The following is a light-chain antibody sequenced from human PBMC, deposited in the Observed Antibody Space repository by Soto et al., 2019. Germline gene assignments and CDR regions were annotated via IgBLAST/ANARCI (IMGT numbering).Light chain of an antibody. CDR3: SSYTRNTTPVV. CDR1: SSDIGGYTY. Sequence: QSVLTQPASVSGSPGQSITISCSGTSSDIGGYTYVSWYQQHPGKVPKLMIYEVSNRPSGVSNRFSGSKSGNTASLTISGLQAEDEADYYCSSYTRNTTPVVFGGGTKLTVL. J-gene: IGLJ2*01. V-gene: IGLV2-14*01. CDR2: EVS.